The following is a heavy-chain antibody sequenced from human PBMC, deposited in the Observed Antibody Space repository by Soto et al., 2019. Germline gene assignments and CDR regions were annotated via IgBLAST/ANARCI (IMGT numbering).Heavy chain of an antibody. CDR1: GYPFTSYG. D-gene: IGHD5-12*01. Sequence: QGQLLQSGDEVKTPGASVRVSCRASGYPFTSYGISWVRQAPGQGLEWVAWISAYNGKRDTAEKIQGRVTMTLDTSTATAHMELGDLTSADTAVYYCARGRIVASIHDAFEIWGQGTKVTVSS. CDR3: ARGRIVASIHDAFEI. V-gene: IGHV1-18*01. CDR2: ISAYNGKR. J-gene: IGHJ3*02.